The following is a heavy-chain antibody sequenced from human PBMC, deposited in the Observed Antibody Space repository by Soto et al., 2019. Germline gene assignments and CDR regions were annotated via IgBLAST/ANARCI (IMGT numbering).Heavy chain of an antibody. J-gene: IGHJ6*02. V-gene: IGHV3-30-3*01. CDR2: ISYDGSNK. D-gene: IGHD6-6*01. CDR3: ARERNSSSPESLWYYGMDV. Sequence: GGSLRLSCAASGFTFSSYAMHWVRQAPGKGLEWVAVISYDGSNKYYADSVKGRFTISIDNSKNTLYLQMNSLRAEDTAVYYCARERNSSSPESLWYYGMDVWGQGTTVTVSS. CDR1: GFTFSSYA.